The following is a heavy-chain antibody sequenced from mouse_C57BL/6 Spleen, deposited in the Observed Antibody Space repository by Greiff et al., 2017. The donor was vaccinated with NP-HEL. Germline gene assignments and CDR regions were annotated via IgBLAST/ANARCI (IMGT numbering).Heavy chain of an antibody. Sequence: DVMLVESGEGLVKPGGSLKLSCAASGFTFSSYAMSWVRQTPEKRLEWVAYISSGGDYIYYADTVKGRFTISRDNARNTLYLQMSSLKSEDTAMYYCKRANWNDAMDYWGQGTSVTVSS. V-gene: IGHV5-9-1*02. CDR3: KRANWNDAMDY. J-gene: IGHJ4*01. CDR2: ISSGGDYI. D-gene: IGHD4-1*02. CDR1: GFTFSSYA.